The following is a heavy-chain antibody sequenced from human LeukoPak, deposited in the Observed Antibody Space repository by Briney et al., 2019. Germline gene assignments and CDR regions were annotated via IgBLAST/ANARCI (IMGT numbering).Heavy chain of an antibody. D-gene: IGHD3-3*01. CDR1: GFTFDDYT. J-gene: IGHJ5*02. Sequence: YLRLSCSAAGFTFDDYTMHWVPPAPGKGLRWVLGISCNSGSIGYADSVRVRFTISRDNAKNSLYLQMNSLRAEDTALYYCAKDSTIFGVVTRGGWFDPWGQGTLVTVSS. V-gene: IGHV3-9*01. CDR2: ISCNSGSI. CDR3: AKDSTIFGVVTRGGWFDP.